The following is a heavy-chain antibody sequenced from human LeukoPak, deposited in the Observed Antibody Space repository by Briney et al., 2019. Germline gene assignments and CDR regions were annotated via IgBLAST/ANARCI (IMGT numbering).Heavy chain of an antibody. CDR1: GGSISSSSYY. CDR3: ARLGYCSGGSCYSLPPDY. J-gene: IGHJ4*02. V-gene: IGHV4-39*01. D-gene: IGHD2-15*01. CDR2: IYYSGST. Sequence: PSETLSLTCTVSGGSISSSSYYWGWVRQPPGKGREWIGSIYYSGSTYYNPSLKSRVTISVDTSKNQFSLKLSSVTAADTAVYYCARLGYCSGGSCYSLPPDYWGQGTLVTVSS.